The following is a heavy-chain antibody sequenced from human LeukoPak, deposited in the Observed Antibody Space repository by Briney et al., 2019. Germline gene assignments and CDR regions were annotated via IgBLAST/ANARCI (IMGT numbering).Heavy chain of an antibody. V-gene: IGHV3-23*01. CDR2: ISGSRGKT. J-gene: IGHJ4*02. D-gene: IGHD3-10*01. CDR1: GFTFSNYA. CDR3: AKNMDTWGVYDY. Sequence: QTGGSLRLSCAASGFTFSNYAMTWVRQAPGEGLEWVSLISGSRGKTHYADSVRGRFTISRDNSENTLYLQVSGLRAEDTAVYFCAKNMDTWGVYDYWGQGTLVTVSS.